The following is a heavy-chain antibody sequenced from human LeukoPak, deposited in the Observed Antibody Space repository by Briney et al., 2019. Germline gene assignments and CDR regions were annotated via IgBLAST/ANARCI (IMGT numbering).Heavy chain of an antibody. Sequence: GGSLRLSCAASGFTFSSYAMNWVRQAPGKGLEWVSAISGGSGNTYYADSVKGRFTISRDNAKNSLDLQMNSLRAEDTAVYYCARGEGAGYGFDPFAISGQGTTVTVSS. J-gene: IGHJ3*02. CDR2: ISGGSGNT. CDR1: GFTFSSYA. V-gene: IGHV3-23*01. CDR3: ARGEGAGYGFDPFAI. D-gene: IGHD3-9*01.